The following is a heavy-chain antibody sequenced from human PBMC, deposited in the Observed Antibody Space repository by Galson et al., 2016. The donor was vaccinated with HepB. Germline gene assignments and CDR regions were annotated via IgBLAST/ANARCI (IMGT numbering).Heavy chain of an antibody. D-gene: IGHD2-21*02. J-gene: IGHJ3*02. CDR2: ISSDGTHQ. CDR3: ATGGPVVTATQVSGGGVTVHNAFDI. V-gene: IGHV3-30*03. CDR1: AFNSNNYD. Sequence: SLRLSCAASAFNSNNYDIHWVRQAPGKGLEWVTIISSDGTHQDYVDSVKGRFTISREDSTNTVSLQMNSLRLEDTAMYYCATGGPVVTATQVSGGGVTVHNAFDIWGQGTMVTVSS.